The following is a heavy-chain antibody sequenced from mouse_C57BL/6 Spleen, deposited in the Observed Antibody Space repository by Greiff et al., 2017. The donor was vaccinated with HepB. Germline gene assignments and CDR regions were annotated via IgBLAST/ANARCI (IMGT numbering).Heavy chain of an antibody. Sequence: EVKLQESGPELVKPGDSVKISCKASGYSFTGYFMNWVMQSHGKSLEWIGRINPYNGDTFYNQKFKGKATLTVDKSSSTAHMELRSLTSEDSAVYYCARSGPRDYFDYWGQGTTLTVSS. D-gene: IGHD3-1*01. V-gene: IGHV1-20*01. J-gene: IGHJ2*01. CDR3: ARSGPRDYFDY. CDR2: INPYNGDT. CDR1: GYSFTGYF.